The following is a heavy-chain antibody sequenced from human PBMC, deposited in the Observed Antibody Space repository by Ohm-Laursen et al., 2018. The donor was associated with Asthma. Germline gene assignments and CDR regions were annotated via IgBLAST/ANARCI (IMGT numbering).Heavy chain of an antibody. CDR1: GFSLSTSGMC. CDR2: IDWDDDK. Sequence: TQTLTLTCTFSGFSLSTSGMCVSWIRQPPGKALEWLALIDWDDDKYYSTSLKTRLTISKDTSKNQVVLTMTNMDPVDTATYYCARTSLYRSSPEWWFDPWGQGTLVTVSS. V-gene: IGHV2-70*01. D-gene: IGHD6-6*01. CDR3: ARTSLYRSSPEWWFDP. J-gene: IGHJ5*02.